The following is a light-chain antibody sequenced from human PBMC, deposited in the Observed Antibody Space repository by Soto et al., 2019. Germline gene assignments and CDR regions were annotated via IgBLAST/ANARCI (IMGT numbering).Light chain of an antibody. V-gene: IGLV1-44*01. CDR2: SNN. J-gene: IGLJ3*02. CDR1: SSNIGSNT. Sequence: LLTQPPSASGTPGQRVTISCSGSSSNIGSNTVNWYQQLPGTAPKLLIYSNNQRPSGVPDRFSGSKSGTSASLAISGLQSEDEADYYCAAWDDSLNGWVFGGGTKLTVL. CDR3: AAWDDSLNGWV.